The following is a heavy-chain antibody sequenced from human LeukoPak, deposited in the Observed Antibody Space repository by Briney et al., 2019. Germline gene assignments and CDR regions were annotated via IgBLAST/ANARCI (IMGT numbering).Heavy chain of an antibody. J-gene: IGHJ6*02. Sequence: SVKVSCKASGGTFSIYAISWVRLAPGQGLEWMGGIIPIFGTANYAQKFQGRVTITADESTSTAYMELSSLRSEDTAVYYCARDLHSGSYYYYYGMDVWGQGTTVTVSS. CDR3: ARDLHSGSYYYYYGMDV. CDR2: IIPIFGTA. CDR1: GGTFSIYA. V-gene: IGHV1-69*13. D-gene: IGHD1-26*01.